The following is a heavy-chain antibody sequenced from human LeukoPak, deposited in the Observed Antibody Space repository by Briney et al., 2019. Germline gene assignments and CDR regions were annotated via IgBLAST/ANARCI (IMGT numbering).Heavy chain of an antibody. D-gene: IGHD3-22*01. CDR3: ASPYPNYHSRMGFDC. Sequence: ASVKVSCKASGYTFTVYYMHWVRQAPGQGLEWMGRINPNSGGTDYAQKFQGRVTMTRDTSISTAYMELSRLRSDDTAVYYCASPYPNYHSRMGFDCWGQGTLVTVSS. V-gene: IGHV1-2*06. CDR2: INPNSGGT. J-gene: IGHJ4*02. CDR1: GYTFTVYY.